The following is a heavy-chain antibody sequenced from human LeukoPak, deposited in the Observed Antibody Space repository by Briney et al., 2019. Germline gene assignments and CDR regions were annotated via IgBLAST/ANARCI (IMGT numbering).Heavy chain of an antibody. CDR3: ARAVPGYFDY. CDR1: GGSFSGYY. V-gene: IGHV4-34*01. CDR2: INHSGST. J-gene: IGHJ4*02. Sequence: PSETLSLTCAVYGGSFSGYYWSWIRQPPGKGLEWIGEINHSGSTNYNPSLKSRVTISVDTSKNQFSLKLSSVTAADTAVYYCARAVPGYFDYWGQGTLVTASS.